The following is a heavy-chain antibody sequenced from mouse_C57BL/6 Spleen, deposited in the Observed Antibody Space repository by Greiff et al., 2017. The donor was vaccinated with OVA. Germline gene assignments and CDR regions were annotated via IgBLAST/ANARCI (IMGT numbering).Heavy chain of an antibody. Sequence: EVQLVESGEGLVKPGGSLKLSCAASGFTFSSYAMSWVRQTPEKRLEWVAYISSGGDYIYYADTVKGRFTISRDNARNTLYLQMSSLKSEDTAMYYCTREGLYYGSSSYFDVWGTGTTVTVSS. D-gene: IGHD1-1*01. J-gene: IGHJ1*03. CDR2: ISSGGDYI. CDR3: TREGLYYGSSSYFDV. CDR1: GFTFSSYA. V-gene: IGHV5-9-1*02.